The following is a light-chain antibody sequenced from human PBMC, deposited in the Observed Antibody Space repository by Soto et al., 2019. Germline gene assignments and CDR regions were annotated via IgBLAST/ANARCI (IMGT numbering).Light chain of an antibody. CDR2: EVS. CDR1: SSDVGGYNY. V-gene: IGLV2-8*01. J-gene: IGLJ1*01. CDR3: SSRAGSAPYV. Sequence: QSALAQPPSASGSPGQSVTISCTGTSSDVGGYNYVSWYQHHPGKAPKVMVYEVSKRPSGVPDRFSGSKSGNTASLTVSGLQAEDEADYYCSSRAGSAPYVFGTGTKLPVL.